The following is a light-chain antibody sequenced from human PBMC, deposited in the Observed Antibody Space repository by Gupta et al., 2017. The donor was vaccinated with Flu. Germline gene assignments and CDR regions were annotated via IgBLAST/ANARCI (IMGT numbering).Light chain of an antibody. CDR2: EVS. CDR3: GSYTLIVTVV. Sequence: QSALAQSASVSGSPGQSNTISCTGTSSDAGGYNYVYLYQPPPGKAHRVMIYEVSNRAAGVANDFSGSQTNNTASLTSSGLQAEDEAEYYCGSYTLIVTVVFGGGTKRTVL. J-gene: IGLJ3*02. V-gene: IGLV2-14*01. CDR1: SSDAGGYNY.